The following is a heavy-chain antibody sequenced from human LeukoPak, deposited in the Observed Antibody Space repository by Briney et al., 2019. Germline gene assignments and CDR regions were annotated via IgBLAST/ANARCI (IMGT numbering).Heavy chain of an antibody. CDR3: ARLHRDIVVVPAATYPFDI. CDR1: GGSISSSNW. J-gene: IGHJ3*02. CDR2: IYHSGST. D-gene: IGHD2-2*01. V-gene: IGHV4-4*02. Sequence: MSSGTLSLTCAVSGGSISSSNWWSWVRQPPGKGLEWIGEIYHSGSTNYNPSLKSRVTISVDKSKNQFSLKLSSVTAADTAVYYCARLHRDIVVVPAATYPFDIWGQGKMVTVSS.